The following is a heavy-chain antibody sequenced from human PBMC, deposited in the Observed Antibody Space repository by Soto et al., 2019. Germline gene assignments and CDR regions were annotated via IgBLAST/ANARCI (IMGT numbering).Heavy chain of an antibody. CDR2: INAYNGNT. CDR1: GYTFTSYG. D-gene: IGHD3-22*01. J-gene: IGHJ4*02. V-gene: IGHV1-18*01. CDR3: ARDALYYYDSSGLDY. Sequence: ASVKVSCKASGYTFTSYGISWVRQAPGQGLEWMGWINAYNGNTKYSQKFQGRVTITRDTSTSTAYMELSSLRSEDTAVYYCARDALYYYDSSGLDYWGQGTLVTVSS.